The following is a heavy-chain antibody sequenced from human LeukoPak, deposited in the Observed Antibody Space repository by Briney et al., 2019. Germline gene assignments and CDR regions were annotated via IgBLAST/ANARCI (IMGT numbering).Heavy chain of an antibody. D-gene: IGHD3-10*01. Sequence: PSETLSLTCAVYGGSFSGYYRSWIRQPPGKGLEWIGEINHSGSTNYNPSLKSRVTISVDTSKNQFSLKLSSVTAADTAVYYCARVGVGSGSYYNTHYYYYGMDVWGQGTTVTVSS. V-gene: IGHV4-34*01. J-gene: IGHJ6*02. CDR2: INHSGST. CDR3: ARVGVGSGSYYNTHYYYYGMDV. CDR1: GGSFSGYY.